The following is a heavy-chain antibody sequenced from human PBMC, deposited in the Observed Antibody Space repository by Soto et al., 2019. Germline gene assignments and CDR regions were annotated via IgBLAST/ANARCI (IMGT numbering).Heavy chain of an antibody. CDR3: ARAMGYYYYYMDV. J-gene: IGHJ6*03. CDR2: ISNNGIGT. D-gene: IGHD2-8*01. V-gene: IGHV3-64*01. Sequence: EVQLVESGGGLVQPGGSLRLSCAASGFTFSSHAMHWVGQAPGKGLEYVSAISNNGIGTFYANSVKGRFTISRDNSKNTLYLQMGSLRAEDMAVYYCARAMGYYYYYMDVWGKGTTVTVS. CDR1: GFTFSSHA.